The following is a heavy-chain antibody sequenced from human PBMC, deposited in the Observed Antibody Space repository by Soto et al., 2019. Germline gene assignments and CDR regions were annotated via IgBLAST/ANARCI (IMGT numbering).Heavy chain of an antibody. J-gene: IGHJ4*02. D-gene: IGHD1-26*01. V-gene: IGHV1-18*01. Sequence: QVQLVQSGAEVKKPGASVKVSCKASGYTFTNYGIIWVRQAPGQELEWMGWISAYNGNKNHAQKLQGRVTMTTATSTSTGYMELRSLRSDDTAVYYCARDRGSYALGYWGQGTLVSVSS. CDR1: GYTFTNYG. CDR3: ARDRGSYALGY. CDR2: ISAYNGNK.